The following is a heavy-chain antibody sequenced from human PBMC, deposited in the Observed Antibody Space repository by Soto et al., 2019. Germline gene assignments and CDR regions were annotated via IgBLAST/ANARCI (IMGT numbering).Heavy chain of an antibody. CDR1: GGSISSYY. V-gene: IGHV4-59*12. J-gene: IGHJ6*02. Sequence: SETLSLTCTVSGGSISSYYWSWIRQPPGKGLEWIGYIYYSGSTNYNPSLKSRVTISVDTSKNQFSLKLSSVTAADTAVYYCARDRANFAWLPPGYYYGMDVWGQGTTVTVS. D-gene: IGHD3-9*01. CDR3: ARDRANFAWLPPGYYYGMDV. CDR2: IYYSGST.